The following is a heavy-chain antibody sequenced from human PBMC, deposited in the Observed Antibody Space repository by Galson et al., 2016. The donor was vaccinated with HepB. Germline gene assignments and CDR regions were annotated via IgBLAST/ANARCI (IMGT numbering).Heavy chain of an antibody. J-gene: IGHJ4*02. Sequence: SLRLSCAASGFTFSSYAMHWVRQAPGKGLEWVALISYDGNNKCYADSVRGRFTISRDNSKNTLYLQMNSLRPEDTAVYYCARKWAYDRTIIDYWGQGTLVTVSS. D-gene: IGHD3-22*01. CDR2: ISYDGNNK. CDR1: GFTFSSYA. V-gene: IGHV3-30-3*01. CDR3: ARKWAYDRTIIDY.